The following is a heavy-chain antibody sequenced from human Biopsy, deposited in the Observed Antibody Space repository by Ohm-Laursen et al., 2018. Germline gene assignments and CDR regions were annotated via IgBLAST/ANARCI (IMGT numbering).Heavy chain of an antibody. D-gene: IGHD2-15*01. CDR3: ASARGSCSGRAVPGCFAL. J-gene: IGHJ2*01. Sequence: TLSLTCTVSGDSISSYYWSWIRQPPGKGLEWIGYVYYTGSTDYNPSLQSRVTISVDTSQNHFSLRLRSVTPADTAIYCCASARGSCSGRAVPGCFALWVRGSLVPVSS. CDR1: GDSISSYY. CDR2: VYYTGST. V-gene: IGHV4-59*01.